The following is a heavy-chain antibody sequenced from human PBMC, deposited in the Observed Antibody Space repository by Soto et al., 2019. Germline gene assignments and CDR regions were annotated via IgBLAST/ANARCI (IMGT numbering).Heavy chain of an antibody. CDR2: TYYRSKWYN. CDR3: ARDLDVRFLEWLSNYYYYGMDV. J-gene: IGHJ6*02. D-gene: IGHD3-3*01. V-gene: IGHV6-1*01. Sequence: PSPTLSLTCAISGDSVSSNSAAWNWIRQSPSRGLEWLGRTYYRSKWYNDYAVSVKSRITINPDTSKNQFSLQLNSVTPEDTAVYYCARDLDVRFLEWLSNYYYYGMDVWGQGTTVTVSS. CDR1: GDSVSSNSAA.